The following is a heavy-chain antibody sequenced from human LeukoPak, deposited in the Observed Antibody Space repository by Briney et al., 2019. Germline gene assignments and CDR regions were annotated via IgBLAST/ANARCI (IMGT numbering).Heavy chain of an antibody. CDR3: ATRGTTDTRYFEH. V-gene: IGHV3-23*01. D-gene: IGHD1-1*01. J-gene: IGHJ4*02. Sequence: PGGSLRLSCAASGFTFSSYVMSWVRQAPGKGLEWVSTITSGGSTYHADSVKGRFTISRDNSKNMLHLQMKSLRAEDTAVYYWATRGTTDTRYFEHWGQGTLVTVSS. CDR2: ITSGGST. CDR1: GFTFSSYV.